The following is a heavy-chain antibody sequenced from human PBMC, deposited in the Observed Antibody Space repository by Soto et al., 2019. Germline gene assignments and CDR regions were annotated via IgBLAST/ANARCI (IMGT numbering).Heavy chain of an antibody. Sequence: PSETLSRTCTVSGGSISGGTYYCSWIRQPPGQGLEWIGYIYFSGSTYYNPSLKSRVIISVDTSKNQFSLRLSSVTAADTAVYYCARGDWPTQMDVWGQGTTVTVSS. CDR3: ARGDWPTQMDV. D-gene: IGHD2-21*01. J-gene: IGHJ6*02. CDR1: GGSISGGTYY. V-gene: IGHV4-31*03. CDR2: IYFSGST.